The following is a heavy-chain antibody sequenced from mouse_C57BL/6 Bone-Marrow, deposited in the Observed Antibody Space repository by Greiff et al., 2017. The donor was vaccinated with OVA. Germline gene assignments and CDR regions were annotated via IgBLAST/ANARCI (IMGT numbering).Heavy chain of an antibody. Sequence: EVQVVESGGGLVQPGGSMKLSCVASGFTFSNYWMNWVRQSPEKGLEWVAQIRLKSDNYATHYAESVKGRFTISRDDSKSSVYLQMNNLRAEDTGIYYCTVATPAYWGQGTLVTVSA. J-gene: IGHJ3*01. V-gene: IGHV6-3*01. CDR3: TVATPAY. CDR1: GFTFSNYW. CDR2: IRLKSDNYAT. D-gene: IGHD1-1*01.